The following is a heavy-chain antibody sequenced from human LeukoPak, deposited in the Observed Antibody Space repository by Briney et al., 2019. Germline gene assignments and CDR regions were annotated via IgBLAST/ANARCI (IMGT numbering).Heavy chain of an antibody. CDR3: VRSLRSADF. V-gene: IGHV3-74*01. Sequence: GESLRLSCEASGFTFSNYWMHWVRQAPGKGLMWVSQISTDGSQTFYADSVKGRFTISRDNAKNTLFLQMDSLRPEDTAVYYCVRSLRSADFWGQGTLVTVSS. CDR1: GFTFSNYW. CDR2: ISTDGSQT. J-gene: IGHJ4*02.